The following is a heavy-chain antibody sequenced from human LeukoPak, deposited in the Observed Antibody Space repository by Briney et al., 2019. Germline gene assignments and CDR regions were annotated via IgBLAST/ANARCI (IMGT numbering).Heavy chain of an antibody. CDR1: GFTFSSYA. CDR3: ATGIAAAGTHLGSY. V-gene: IGHV3-23*01. J-gene: IGHJ4*02. Sequence: PGGSLRLSCAASGFTFSSYAMSWVRQAPGKGLEWVSAISGSGGTTYYADSVRGRFTISRDNSKNTLYLQMNILRADDTAVYYCATGIAAAGTHLGSYWGRGTLVTVSS. CDR2: ISGSGGTT. D-gene: IGHD6-13*01.